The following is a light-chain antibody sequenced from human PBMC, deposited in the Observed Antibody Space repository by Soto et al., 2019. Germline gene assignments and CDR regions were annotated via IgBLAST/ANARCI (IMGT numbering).Light chain of an antibody. Sequence: QSALTQPASVSGSPGQSITISCTGTSSDVGGYNYVSWYQQYPGKAPKFMIYDVSNRPSGVSNRFSGSKSGNTASLTISGLQAEDEADYYCSSYTSSSTGVFGTGTKVTVL. J-gene: IGLJ1*01. CDR1: SSDVGGYNY. CDR3: SSYTSSSTGV. V-gene: IGLV2-14*01. CDR2: DVS.